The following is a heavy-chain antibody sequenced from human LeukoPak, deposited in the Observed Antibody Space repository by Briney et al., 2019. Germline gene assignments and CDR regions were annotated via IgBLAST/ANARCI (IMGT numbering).Heavy chain of an antibody. CDR1: GFTFDDYG. D-gene: IGHD3-9*01. J-gene: IGHJ4*02. CDR3: SSFRYYDILIGYYWRGYYFDS. Sequence: PGGSLRLSCAASGFTFDDYGMHWVRQTPGKGLEWVSGISWNSDSTVYADSVKGRFSISRDNAKNSLFLHMDSLKTEDTAVYYCSSFRYYDILIGYYWRGYYFDSWGQGTQVTVSS. V-gene: IGHV3-9*01. CDR2: ISWNSDST.